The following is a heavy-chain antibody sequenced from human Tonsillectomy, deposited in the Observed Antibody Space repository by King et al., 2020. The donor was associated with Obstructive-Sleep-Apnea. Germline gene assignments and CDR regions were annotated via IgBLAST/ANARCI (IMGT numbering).Heavy chain of an antibody. CDR3: AKARAAVAGTDYFDY. D-gene: IGHD6-19*01. Sequence: QLVQSGGGLVQPGRSLRLSCAASGFTFDDYAIHWVRQAPGEGLEWVSGISANSANIGYAAFVKGRFTISRDNAKKSLYLQMNSLRPEDTALYYCAKARAAVAGTDYFDYWGQGTLVTVSS. V-gene: IGHV3-9*01. CDR2: ISANSANI. J-gene: IGHJ4*02. CDR1: GFTFDDYA.